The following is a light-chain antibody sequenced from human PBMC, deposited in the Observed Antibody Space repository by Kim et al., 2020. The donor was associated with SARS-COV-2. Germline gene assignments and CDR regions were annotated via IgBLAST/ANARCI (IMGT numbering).Light chain of an antibody. CDR2: YDK. CDR3: QVWDTSSDQPA. CDR1: NIGSKS. Sequence: SYELTQPPSVSVAPGKTARITCGGDNIGSKSVHWYQQRPGQAPLLVIYYDKDRPSGIPERFSGSKSRKTATLTISRVEAGDEADYWCQVWDTSSDQPAFGGGTQLTGL. V-gene: IGLV3-21*04. J-gene: IGLJ2*01.